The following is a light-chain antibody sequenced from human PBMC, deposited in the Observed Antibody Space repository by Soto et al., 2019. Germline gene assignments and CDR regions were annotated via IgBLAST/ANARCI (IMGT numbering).Light chain of an antibody. CDR1: QSSSRY. CDR3: QQYGSSPPT. Sequence: IVLTQSPGTLSLCPGERTTLSWRASQSSSRYLAWYQQKPGQGPRLLIYGASSRATGTPDRFSGSGSGTDFTLTINRLEPEDFALYYCQQYGSSPPTFGQGTKV. V-gene: IGKV3-20*01. J-gene: IGKJ1*01. CDR2: GAS.